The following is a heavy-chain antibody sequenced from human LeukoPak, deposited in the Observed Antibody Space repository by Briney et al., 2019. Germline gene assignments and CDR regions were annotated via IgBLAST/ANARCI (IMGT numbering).Heavy chain of an antibody. D-gene: IGHD6-19*01. J-gene: IGHJ6*02. CDR2: IKEDGSQK. Sequence: PGGSLRLSCAGSGFTFSNYWMNWVRQAPGKGLEWVANIKEDGSQKYYVDSVKGRFTISRDNAKNSLYLQMNSLRAEDTAVYYCARGQGSGWSYYYYFGMDVWGQGTTVTVSS. CDR1: GFTFSNYW. V-gene: IGHV3-7*01. CDR3: ARGQGSGWSYYYYFGMDV.